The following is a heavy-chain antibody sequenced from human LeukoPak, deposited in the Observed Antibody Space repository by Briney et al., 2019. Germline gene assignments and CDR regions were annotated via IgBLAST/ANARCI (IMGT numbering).Heavy chain of an antibody. Sequence: SETLSLTCAVYGGSFSGYYWSWIRQPPGKGLEWIGEINHSGSTNYNPSLKSRVTISVDTSKNQFSLKLSSVTAADTAVYYCARGRDLWRTNFDYWGQGTLVTVSS. V-gene: IGHV4-34*01. J-gene: IGHJ4*02. CDR3: ARGRDLWRTNFDY. CDR1: GGSFSGYY. CDR2: INHSGST. D-gene: IGHD3-3*01.